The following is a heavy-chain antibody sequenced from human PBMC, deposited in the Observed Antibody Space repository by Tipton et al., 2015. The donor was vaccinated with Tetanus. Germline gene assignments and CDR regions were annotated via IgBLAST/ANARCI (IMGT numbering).Heavy chain of an antibody. J-gene: IGHJ4*02. CDR1: GGSSSNYY. Sequence: TLSLTCSFFGGSSSNYYWSWIRQPPGKGLEWIGEISHSGSTSYNVSLKSRVSISADRPKNQFSLRLSSVTAADTAVYYCARGVWFGPGPKYYFDYWGQGTLVTVSS. CDR3: ARGVWFGPGPKYYFDY. V-gene: IGHV4-34*01. D-gene: IGHD3-10*01. CDR2: ISHSGST.